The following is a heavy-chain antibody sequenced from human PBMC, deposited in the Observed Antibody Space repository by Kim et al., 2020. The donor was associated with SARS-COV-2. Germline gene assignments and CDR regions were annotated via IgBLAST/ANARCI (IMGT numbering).Heavy chain of an antibody. D-gene: IGHD6-13*01. Sequence: GESLKISCKGSGYSFTSYWISWVRQMPGKGLEWMGRIDPSDSYTNYSPSFQGHVTISADKSISTAYLQWSILKASDTAMYYCARALYSSSWAYYGMDVWGQGTTVTVSS. CDR3: ARALYSSSWAYYGMDV. V-gene: IGHV5-10-1*01. CDR2: IDPSDSYT. CDR1: GYSFTSYW. J-gene: IGHJ6*02.